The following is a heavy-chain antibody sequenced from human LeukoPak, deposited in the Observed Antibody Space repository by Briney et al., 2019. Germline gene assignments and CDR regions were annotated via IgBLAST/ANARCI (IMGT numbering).Heavy chain of an antibody. CDR2: IIPMFGIA. Sequence: VASVKVSCKASVGTFGRYAISWVRQAPGQGLEWMGGIIPMFGIANYARKFQGRVTITADESTNTAYMELSSLRSEDTAVYYCARDRPYTGGWRGFDYWGQGTLVTVSS. CDR1: VGTFGRYA. J-gene: IGHJ4*02. CDR3: ARDRPYTGGWRGFDY. V-gene: IGHV1-69*01. D-gene: IGHD6-19*01.